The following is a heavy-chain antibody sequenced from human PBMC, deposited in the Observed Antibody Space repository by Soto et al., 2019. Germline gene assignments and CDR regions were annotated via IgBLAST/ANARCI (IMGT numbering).Heavy chain of an antibody. CDR2: ISYDGSNK. J-gene: IGHJ3*02. CDR1: GFTFSSYA. V-gene: IGHV3-30-3*01. CDR3: GGGWVKAAAGVVFDI. Sequence: QVQLVESGGGVVQPGRSLRLSCAASGFTFSSYAMHWVRQAPGKGLEWVAVISYDGSNKYYADSVKGRFTISRDNSKNPLYLQMNSRRAGDRVVFYCGGGWVKAAAGVVFDIWGKGTMVTVSS. D-gene: IGHD6-13*01.